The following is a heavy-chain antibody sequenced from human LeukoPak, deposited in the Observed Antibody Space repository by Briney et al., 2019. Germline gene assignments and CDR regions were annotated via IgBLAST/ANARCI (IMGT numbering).Heavy chain of an antibody. CDR1: GHTFSRYA. J-gene: IGHJ6*02. D-gene: IGHD3-9*01. V-gene: IGHV1-69*10. CDR2: LISHLGIA. CDR3: ARGLAILTGSFYYYHGRDG. Sequence: SVKLLYNASGHTFSRYAISWARQACGQGLEWMGGLISHLGIANYARKFQGRVTITPDKSRSTPYMELGSRRSEDTAVYYCARGLAILTGSFYYYHGRDGWGQGTTVTVSS.